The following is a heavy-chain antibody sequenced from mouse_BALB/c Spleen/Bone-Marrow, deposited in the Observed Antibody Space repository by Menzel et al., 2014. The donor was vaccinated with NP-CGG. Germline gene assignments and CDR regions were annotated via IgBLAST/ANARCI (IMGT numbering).Heavy chain of an antibody. Sequence: VEKTGASVKISCKASGYSFTGYYMHWVKQSHGKSLEWIGYISCYNGATSYNQKFKGKATFTVDTSSSTAYMQFNSLTSEDSAVYFCARGGMITSQAWFAYWGQGTLVTVSA. D-gene: IGHD2-4*01. J-gene: IGHJ3*01. CDR1: GYSFTGYY. CDR3: ARGGMITSQAWFAY. V-gene: IGHV1S34*01. CDR2: ISCYNGAT.